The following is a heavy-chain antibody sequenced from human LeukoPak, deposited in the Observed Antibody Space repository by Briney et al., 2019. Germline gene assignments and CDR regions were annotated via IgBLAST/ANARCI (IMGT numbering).Heavy chain of an antibody. V-gene: IGHV3-30*19. Sequence: GGSLRLSCAASGFTFSNYGMHWVRQAPGKGLEWVAFISYDGSNKFFADSVKGRFTISRDNSKNTLYLHMNNLRADDTAVFYCSREGGDPSVAFDYWGQGTLVSVSS. J-gene: IGHJ4*02. CDR1: GFTFSNYG. CDR3: SREGGDPSVAFDY. D-gene: IGHD4-17*01. CDR2: ISYDGSNK.